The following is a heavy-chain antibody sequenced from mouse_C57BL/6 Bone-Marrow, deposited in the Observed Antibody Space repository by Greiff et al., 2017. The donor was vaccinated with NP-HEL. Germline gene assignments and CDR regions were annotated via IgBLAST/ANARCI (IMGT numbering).Heavy chain of an antibody. CDR1: GFTFSDYY. D-gene: IGHD1-1*01. J-gene: IGHJ4*01. CDR3: ARHAVVSMDY. CDR2: ISNGGGST. V-gene: IGHV5-12*01. Sequence: DVQLVESGGGLVQPGGSLKLSCAASGFTFSDYYMYWVRQTPEKRLEWVAYISNGGGSTYYPDTVKGRFTISRDNAKNTLYLQMSRLKSEDTAMYYCARHAVVSMDYWGQGTSVTVSS.